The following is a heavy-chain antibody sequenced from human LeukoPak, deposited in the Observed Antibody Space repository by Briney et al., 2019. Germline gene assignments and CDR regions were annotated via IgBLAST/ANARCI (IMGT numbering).Heavy chain of an antibody. Sequence: GGSLRLSCAASGFTLDDYGMSWVRQAPGKGLEWVSGINWNGGSTGYADSVKGRFTISRDNAKNSLYLQMNSLRAEDTALYYCARRSYGDYELDYWGQGTLVTVSS. CDR2: INWNGGST. D-gene: IGHD4-17*01. CDR1: GFTLDDYG. CDR3: ARRSYGDYELDY. J-gene: IGHJ4*02. V-gene: IGHV3-20*04.